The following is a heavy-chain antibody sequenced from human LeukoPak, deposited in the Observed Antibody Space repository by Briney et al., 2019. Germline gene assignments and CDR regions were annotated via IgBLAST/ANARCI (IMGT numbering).Heavy chain of an antibody. Sequence: AGGSLRLSCAASGFTFSSYAMSWVRQAPGKGLEWVSAISGSGGSTYYADSVKGRFTISRDNSKNTLYLQMYSLRAEDTAVYYCAKAVSSKDYFDYWGQGTLVTVSS. J-gene: IGHJ4*02. CDR2: ISGSGGST. CDR3: AKAVSSKDYFDY. D-gene: IGHD6-6*01. CDR1: GFTFSSYA. V-gene: IGHV3-23*01.